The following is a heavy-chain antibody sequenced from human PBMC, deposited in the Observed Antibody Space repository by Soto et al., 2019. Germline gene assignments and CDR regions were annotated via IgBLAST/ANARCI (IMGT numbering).Heavy chain of an antibody. J-gene: IGHJ5*01. V-gene: IGHV4-39*01. CDR1: GDSMTSSSYY. Sequence: PSETLSLTCTVSGDSMTSSSYYWGWIRQPPGKGLEWIGSIYYSERTSYNSGSTYYSPSLKSRVTISGDTSKSQFSLKLSSVTAADTAVYYCARHTRNQFDTWRHGTMVTLS. CDR3: ARHTRNQFDT. CDR2: IYYSERTSYNSGST.